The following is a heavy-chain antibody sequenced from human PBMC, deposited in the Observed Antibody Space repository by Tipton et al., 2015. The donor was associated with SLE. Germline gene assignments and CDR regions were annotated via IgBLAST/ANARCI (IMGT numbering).Heavy chain of an antibody. V-gene: IGHV4-39*01. CDR2: IYYSGST. CDR3: ARAPVFGMVAAAGTWYFDL. D-gene: IGHD6-13*01. CDR1: GGSISSSSYY. J-gene: IGHJ2*01. Sequence: LRLSCTVSGGSISSSSYYWGWIRQPPGKEPEWIGSIYYSGSTYYTPSLKSRVTASVDTSKNQFSLSLYSVTVDDTAVYYCARAPVFGMVAAAGTWYFDLWGRGTLVTVSS.